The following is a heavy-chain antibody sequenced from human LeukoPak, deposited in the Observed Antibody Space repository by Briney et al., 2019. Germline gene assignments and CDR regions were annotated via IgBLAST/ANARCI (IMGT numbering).Heavy chain of an antibody. D-gene: IGHD3-22*01. CDR1: GFTFSNYA. CDR2: ISYDGSNK. CDR3: ARDQDSSGYYLGGPPGYFDY. V-gene: IGHV3-30-3*01. Sequence: GGSLRLSCAASGFTFSNYAMSWVRQAPGKGLEWVAVISYDGSNKYYADSVKGRFTISRDNSKNTLYLQMNSLRAEDTAVYYCARDQDSSGYYLGGPPGYFDYWGQGTLVTVSS. J-gene: IGHJ4*02.